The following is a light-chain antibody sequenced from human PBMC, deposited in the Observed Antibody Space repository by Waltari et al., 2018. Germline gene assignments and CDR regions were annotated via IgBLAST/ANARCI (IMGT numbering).Light chain of an antibody. Sequence: DIRMTQSPSSLSASVGDRITITCRASQGINNYLAWFQQKPGKAPKSLIYDASSLQSGVSSNFSGSGSGTDFTLTISSLQPEDIATYYCQQYNNYPPTFGGGTKVEIK. CDR3: QQYNNYPPT. CDR2: DAS. CDR1: QGINNY. V-gene: IGKV1-16*02. J-gene: IGKJ4*01.